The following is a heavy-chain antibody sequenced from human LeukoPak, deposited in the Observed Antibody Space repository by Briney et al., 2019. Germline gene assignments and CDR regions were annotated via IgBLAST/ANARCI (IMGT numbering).Heavy chain of an antibody. D-gene: IGHD3-10*01. CDR2: IYYSGST. CDR3: AREVRGVISYYFDY. Sequence: PSETLSLTCTVSGGSISSYYWSWIRRPPGKGLEWIGYIYYSGSTNYNPFLKSRVTISVDTSKNQFSLKLSSVTAADTAVYYCAREVRGVISYYFDYWGQGTLVTVSS. CDR1: GGSISSYY. J-gene: IGHJ4*02. V-gene: IGHV4-59*12.